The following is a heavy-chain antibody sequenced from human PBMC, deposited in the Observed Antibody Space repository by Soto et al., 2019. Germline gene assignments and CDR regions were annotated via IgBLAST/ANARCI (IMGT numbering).Heavy chain of an antibody. CDR1: GFTFDYHV. V-gene: IGHV3-9*01. CDR3: ARSWSGSTSGRVDV. Sequence: PGGSLRLSCVASGFTFDYHVMHWVRQVPGKGLEWVGHITWDGYSIGYGGSVRGRFTISRDNAKDTLYLQMNSMRPEDTDLYYCARSWSGSTSGRVDVWGQGTTVTVS. CDR2: ITWDGYSI. D-gene: IGHD3-3*01. J-gene: IGHJ6*02.